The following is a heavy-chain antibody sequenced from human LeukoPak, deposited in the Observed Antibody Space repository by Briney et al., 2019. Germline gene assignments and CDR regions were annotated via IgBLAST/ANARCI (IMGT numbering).Heavy chain of an antibody. CDR2: ISSSTNYI. D-gene: IGHD3-10*01. V-gene: IGHV3-21*01. J-gene: IGHJ5*02. CDR1: GFTFTSYN. Sequence: GGSLRLSCAASGFTFTSYNMNWVRQAPGKGLEWVSLISSSTNYIYYADSVQGRFTISRDNAKNSLYLQMNSLRAEDTAVYYCARDAEPNSYGSGSYYKPWGQGTLVTVSS. CDR3: ARDAEPNSYGSGSYYKP.